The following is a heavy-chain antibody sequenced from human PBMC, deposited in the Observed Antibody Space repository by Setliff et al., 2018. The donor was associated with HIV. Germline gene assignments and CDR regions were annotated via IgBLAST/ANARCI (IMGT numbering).Heavy chain of an antibody. CDR2: INHDVSII. Sequence: PGGSLRLSCADAKFPLSDLWMYWMHWIRQVPGKGLMWVAAINHDVSIIKYADSVKGRFTISGDDAKNTVYLQMNSLRGDDTAVYYCATIPWGLFDYWGQGKLVTVSS. D-gene: IGHD7-27*01. CDR1: KFPLSDLWMYW. CDR3: ATIPWGLFDY. V-gene: IGHV3-74*03. J-gene: IGHJ4*02.